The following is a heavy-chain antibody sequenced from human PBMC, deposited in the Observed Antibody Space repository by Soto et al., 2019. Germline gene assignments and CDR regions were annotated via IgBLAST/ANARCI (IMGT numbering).Heavy chain of an antibody. V-gene: IGHV4-34*01. CDR3: ARLGLSSGYFYYYYGMDV. D-gene: IGHD3-22*01. CDR1: GGSFSGYY. J-gene: IGHJ6*02. Sequence: SETLSLTCAVYGGSFSGYYWSWIRQPPGKGLEWIGEINHSGSTNYNPSLKSRVTISVDTSKNQFSLKLSSVTAADTAVYYCARLGLSSGYFYYYYGMDVWGQGTTVTVSS. CDR2: INHSGST.